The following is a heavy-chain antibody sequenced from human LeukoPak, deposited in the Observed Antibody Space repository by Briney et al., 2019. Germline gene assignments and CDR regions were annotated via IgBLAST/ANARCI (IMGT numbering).Heavy chain of an antibody. J-gene: IGHJ4*02. Sequence: GGSLRLSCAASGFTFSSYWMSWVRQAPGKGLEWVANIKQDGSEKYYVDSVKGRFTISRDNAKNSLYLQMNSLGAEDTAVYYCARGVGSSWTKPYYFDYWGQGTLVTVSS. D-gene: IGHD6-13*01. CDR2: IKQDGSEK. CDR3: ARGVGSSWTKPYYFDY. V-gene: IGHV3-7*01. CDR1: GFTFSSYW.